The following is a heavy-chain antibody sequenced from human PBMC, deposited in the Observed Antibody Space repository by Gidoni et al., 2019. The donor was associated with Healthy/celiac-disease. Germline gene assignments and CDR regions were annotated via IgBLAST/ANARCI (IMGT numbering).Heavy chain of an antibody. CDR2: IYYSGST. CDR3: ARQYRIPITMIKGRYGMDV. Sequence: QLQLQESGPGLVKPSETLSLTCTVSGGSLSSSSYYWGWIRQPPGKGLEWIGSIYYSGSTYYNPSLKSRVTISVDTSKNQFSLKLSSVTAADTAVYYCARQYRIPITMIKGRYGMDVWGQGTTVTVSS. CDR1: GGSLSSSSYY. V-gene: IGHV4-39*01. D-gene: IGHD3-22*01. J-gene: IGHJ6*02.